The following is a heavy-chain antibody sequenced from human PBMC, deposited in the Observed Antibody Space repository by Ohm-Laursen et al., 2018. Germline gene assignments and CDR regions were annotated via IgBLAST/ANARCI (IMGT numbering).Heavy chain of an antibody. Sequence: SLRLSCAAPGFTFSSYAMSWVRQAPGKGLEWVSAISGSGGSTYYADSVKGRFTISRDNSKNTLYLQMNSLRAEDTAVYYCAKVSGYSYGQADYWGQGTLVTVSS. CDR2: ISGSGGST. J-gene: IGHJ4*02. CDR3: AKVSGYSYGQADY. D-gene: IGHD5-18*01. CDR1: GFTFSSYA. V-gene: IGHV3-23*01.